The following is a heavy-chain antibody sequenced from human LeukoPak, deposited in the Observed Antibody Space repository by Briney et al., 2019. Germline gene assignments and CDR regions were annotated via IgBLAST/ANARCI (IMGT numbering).Heavy chain of an antibody. J-gene: IGHJ5*02. CDR2: IYYSGST. Sequence: SETLSLTCTVSGGSISSYYWSWIRQPPGKGLEWIGYIYYSGSTNYNPSLKSRVTISVDTSKNQFSLKLSSVTAADTAVYYCARDASPVRLGHNWFDPWGQGTLVTVSS. D-gene: IGHD1-26*01. V-gene: IGHV4-59*01. CDR1: GGSISSYY. CDR3: ARDASPVRLGHNWFDP.